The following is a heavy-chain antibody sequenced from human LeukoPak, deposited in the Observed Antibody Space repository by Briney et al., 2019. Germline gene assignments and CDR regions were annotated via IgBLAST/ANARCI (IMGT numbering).Heavy chain of an antibody. CDR1: CGSISISNYE. Sequence: SETLSLICTVACGSISISNYESGRVRQPPGKGLERIGSIYYSGSTYYNPSLKSPVTISVDTSKNQFSLKLCATTAADTAVVYCARHGGAVGTNDAFDTWGQGTMVTLSS. CDR3: ARHGGAVGTNDAFDT. V-gene: IGHV4-39*01. CDR2: IYYSGST. J-gene: IGHJ3*02. D-gene: IGHD1-14*01.